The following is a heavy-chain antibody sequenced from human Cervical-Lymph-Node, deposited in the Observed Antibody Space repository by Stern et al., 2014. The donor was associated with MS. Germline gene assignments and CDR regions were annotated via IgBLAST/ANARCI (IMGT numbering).Heavy chain of an antibody. CDR3: AMFGGGNYFDY. Sequence: QVQLVESGGGVVQPGGSLRLSCAAAGFPFSSFGLHWVRQAPGRGLEWVAVIGSDGSNKFYADSVKGRIRISRETSKNTLYLQMNSLRAEDMAVYYCAMFGGGNYFDYWGQGTLVTVSS. J-gene: IGHJ4*02. D-gene: IGHD3-10*02. V-gene: IGHV3-33*01. CDR2: IGSDGSNK. CDR1: GFPFSSFG.